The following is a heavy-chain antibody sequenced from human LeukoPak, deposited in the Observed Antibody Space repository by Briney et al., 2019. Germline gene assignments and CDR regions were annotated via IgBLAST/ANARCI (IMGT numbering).Heavy chain of an antibody. Sequence: GGSLRLSCAASGFTVSSNYMSWVRQAPGKGLEWVSVIYSGGSTYYADSVKGRFTISRDNSKNTLYLQMNSLRAEDTAVYYCTTDLTGHEYSSSYWGQGTLVTVSS. CDR1: GFTVSSNY. D-gene: IGHD6-6*01. J-gene: IGHJ4*02. CDR2: IYSGGST. V-gene: IGHV3-53*01. CDR3: TTDLTGHEYSSSY.